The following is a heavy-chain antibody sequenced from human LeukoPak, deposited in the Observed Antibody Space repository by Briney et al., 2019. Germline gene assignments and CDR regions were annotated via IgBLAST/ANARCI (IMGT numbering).Heavy chain of an antibody. Sequence: PSETLSLTCTVSGGSVSSGSYYWSWIRQPPGKGLEWIGYIYYSGSTNYNPSLKSRVTISVDTSKNQFSLKLSSVTAADTAVYYCARDRVGTAMVTGHGMDVWGQGTTVTVSS. V-gene: IGHV4-61*01. J-gene: IGHJ6*02. CDR2: IYYSGST. CDR1: GGSVSSGSYY. D-gene: IGHD5-18*01. CDR3: ARDRVGTAMVTGHGMDV.